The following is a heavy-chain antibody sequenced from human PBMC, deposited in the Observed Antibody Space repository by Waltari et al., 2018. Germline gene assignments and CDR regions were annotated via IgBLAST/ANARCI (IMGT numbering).Heavy chain of an antibody. CDR3: ACSDPRGANWFDP. CDR1: GGTFSSYA. V-gene: IGHV5-51*01. CDR2: IYPGDSDT. J-gene: IGHJ5*02. Sequence: VQLVQSGAEVKKPGSSVKVSCKASGGTFSSYAISWVRQMPGKGLEWMGIIYPGDSDTRYSPSFQGQVTISADKSISTAYLQWSSLKASDTAMYYCACSDPRGANWFDPWGQGTLVTVSS.